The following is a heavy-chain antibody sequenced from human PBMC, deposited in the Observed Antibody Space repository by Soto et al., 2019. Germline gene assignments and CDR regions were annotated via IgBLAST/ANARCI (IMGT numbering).Heavy chain of an antibody. CDR2: ISGSGSTI. CDR1: GFTFSHYV. V-gene: IGHV3-23*01. Sequence: GGSLRLSCEASGFTFSHYVLSWVRQAPGRGLEWVSSISGSGSTIYLADSVRGRFAMSRDLSRNTVSLQMNSLRAEDTAIYYCAKVRASYLSASYFYYGLDVWGQGTTVTVSS. CDR3: AKVRASYLSASYFYYGLDV. D-gene: IGHD3-10*01. J-gene: IGHJ6*02.